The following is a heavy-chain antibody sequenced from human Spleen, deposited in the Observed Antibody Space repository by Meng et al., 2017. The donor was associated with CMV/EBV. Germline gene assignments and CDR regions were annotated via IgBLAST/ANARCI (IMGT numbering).Heavy chain of an antibody. V-gene: IGHV4-34*01. CDR2: INHSGST. CDR1: GGSFSGYY. J-gene: IGHJ5*02. D-gene: IGHD3-10*01. Sequence: LSLTCAVYGGSFSGYYWTWIRQPPGKGLEWIGEINHSGSTNYNPSLKSRVTISVDTSKNQFSLKLSSVTAADTAVYYCARAIGWFDPWGQGTLVTVSS. CDR3: ARAIGWFDP.